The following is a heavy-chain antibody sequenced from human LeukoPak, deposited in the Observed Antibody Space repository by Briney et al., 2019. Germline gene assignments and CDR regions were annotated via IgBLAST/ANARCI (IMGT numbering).Heavy chain of an antibody. J-gene: IGHJ6*03. CDR2: INPNSGGT. Sequence: GASVKVSCKASGYTFTGYYMHWVRQAPGQGLEWMGWINPNSGGTNYAQKFQGRVTMTRDTSISTAYMELSRLRSDDTAVYYCARGEVVPAASNYYYYYYMDVWGEGTTVTVSS. CDR1: GYTFTGYY. V-gene: IGHV1-2*02. D-gene: IGHD2-2*01. CDR3: ARGEVVPAASNYYYYYYMDV.